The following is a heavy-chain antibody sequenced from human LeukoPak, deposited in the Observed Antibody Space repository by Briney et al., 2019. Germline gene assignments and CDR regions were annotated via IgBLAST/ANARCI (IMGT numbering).Heavy chain of an antibody. CDR3: AKGETGYCSSTSCYVSRALDY. V-gene: IGHV4-59*12. J-gene: IGHJ4*02. Sequence: SETLSLTCTVSGGSISSYYWSWIRQPPGKGLEWIGSIYYSGSTYYNPSLKSRVTISVDTSKNQFSLKLSSVTAADTAVYYCAKGETGYCSSTSCYVSRALDYWGQGTLVTVSS. CDR2: IYYSGST. D-gene: IGHD2-2*03. CDR1: GGSISSYY.